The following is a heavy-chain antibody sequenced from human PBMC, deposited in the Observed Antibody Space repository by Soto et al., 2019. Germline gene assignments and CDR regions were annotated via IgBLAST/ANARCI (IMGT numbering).Heavy chain of an antibody. CDR3: AKDTVVVAATPGAFDI. D-gene: IGHD2-15*01. J-gene: IGHJ3*02. CDR1: GFTFSSYA. CDR2: ISGSGGST. V-gene: IGHV3-23*01. Sequence: GGSLRLSCAASGFTFSSYAMSWVRQAPGKGLEWVSAISGSGGSTYYADSVKGRFTISRDNSKNTLYLQMNSLRAEDTAVYYCAKDTVVVAATPGAFDIWGQGTMVTVSS.